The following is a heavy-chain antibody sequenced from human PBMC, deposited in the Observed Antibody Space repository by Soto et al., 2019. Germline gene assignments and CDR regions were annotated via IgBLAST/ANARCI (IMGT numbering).Heavy chain of an antibody. Sequence: QVQLVQSGAEVKKPGSSGKVSCKASGGTFSSYAISWLRQAPGQGLEWMGGIIPIFGTANYAQKFQGRVTITADESTSTAYMELSSLRSEDTAVYYWARDRGYYYGMDVWGQGTTVTVSS. D-gene: IGHD3-10*01. CDR1: GGTFSSYA. CDR3: ARDRGYYYGMDV. J-gene: IGHJ6*02. V-gene: IGHV1-69*12. CDR2: IIPIFGTA.